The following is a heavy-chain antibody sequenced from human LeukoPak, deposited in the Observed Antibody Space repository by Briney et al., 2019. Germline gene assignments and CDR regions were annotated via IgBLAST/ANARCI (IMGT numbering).Heavy chain of an antibody. CDR3: ARVLAAAGNNWFDP. D-gene: IGHD6-13*01. J-gene: IGHJ5*02. CDR1: GGSISSSRYY. V-gene: IGHV4-39*07. CDR2: KYYSGST. Sequence: SSETLSLTCTVSGGSISSSRYYGGWIRQPPGKGLEWIGSKYYSGSTYYNPSLKNRVTISVDTSKNQFSLKLSSVTAADTAVYYCARVLAAAGNNWFDPWGQGTLVTVSS.